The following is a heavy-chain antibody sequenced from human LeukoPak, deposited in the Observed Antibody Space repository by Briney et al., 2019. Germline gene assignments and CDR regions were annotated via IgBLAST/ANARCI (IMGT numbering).Heavy chain of an antibody. CDR2: IYYSGST. CDR1: GDSTSNINYY. D-gene: IGHD3-22*01. Sequence: SETLSLTCTVSGDSTSNINYYWGWIRQPPGKGLEWIGSIYYSGSTYYNPSLKSRVTISVDTAKNQFSLKLSSVTAADTAVYYCASQRNDYYDSSGHDYWGQGTLVTVSS. J-gene: IGHJ4*02. V-gene: IGHV4-39*01. CDR3: ASQRNDYYDSSGHDY.